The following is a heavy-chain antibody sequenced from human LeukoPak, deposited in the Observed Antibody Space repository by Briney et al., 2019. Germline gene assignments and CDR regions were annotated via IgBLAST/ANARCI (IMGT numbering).Heavy chain of an antibody. D-gene: IGHD3-3*01. CDR2: MNPNSGNT. CDR3: ARGPWSYDFWSGYHFDY. Sequence: GASVKVSCKASGYTFTSYDINWVRQATGQGLEWMGWMNPNSGNTGYAQKFQGRVTVTRNTSISTAYMELSSLRSEDTAVYYCARGPWSYDFWSGYHFDYWGQGTLVTVSS. V-gene: IGHV1-8*01. J-gene: IGHJ4*02. CDR1: GYTFTSYD.